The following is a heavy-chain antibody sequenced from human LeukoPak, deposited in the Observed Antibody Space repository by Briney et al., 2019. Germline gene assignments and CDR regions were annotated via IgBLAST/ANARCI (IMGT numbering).Heavy chain of an antibody. CDR1: GFTFSSYS. CDR2: ISSSSSYI. CDR3: ARGRITMVRGVRLTVFDY. V-gene: IGHV3-21*01. D-gene: IGHD3-10*01. J-gene: IGHJ4*02. Sequence: GGSLRLSCAASGFTFSSYSVNWVRQAPGKGLEWVSSISSSSSYIYYADSVKGRFTISRDNAKNSLYLQMNSLRAEDTAVYYCARGRITMVRGVRLTVFDYWGQGTLVTVSS.